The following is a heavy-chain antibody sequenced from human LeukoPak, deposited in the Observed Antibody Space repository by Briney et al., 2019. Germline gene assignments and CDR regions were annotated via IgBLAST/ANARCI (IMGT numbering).Heavy chain of an antibody. CDR2: ISGSGGST. J-gene: IGHJ4*02. CDR3: AKAGRGTAMVRSQFDY. CDR1: GFTFSSYG. V-gene: IGHV3-23*01. Sequence: PGGSLRLSCAASGFTFSSYGMSWVRQAPGKGLEWVSAISGSGGSTYYADSVKGRFTISRDNSKNTLYLQMNSLRAEDTAVYYCAKAGRGTAMVRSQFDYWGQGTLVTVSS. D-gene: IGHD5-18*01.